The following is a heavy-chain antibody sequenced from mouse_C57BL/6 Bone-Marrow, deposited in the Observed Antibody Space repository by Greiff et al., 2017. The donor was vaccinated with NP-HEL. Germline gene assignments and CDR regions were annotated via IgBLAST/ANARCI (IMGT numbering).Heavy chain of an antibody. V-gene: IGHV1-55*01. Sequence: QVQLQQPGAELVKPGASVKMSCKASGYTFTSYWLTWVKQRPGQGLEWIGDIYPGSGSTNYNEKFKSKATLTVDTSSSTAYMQLSSLTSEDSAVYYCARRVLTLYAMDYWGQGTSVTVSS. CDR1: GYTFTSYW. D-gene: IGHD2-14*01. J-gene: IGHJ4*01. CDR3: ARRVLTLYAMDY. CDR2: IYPGSGST.